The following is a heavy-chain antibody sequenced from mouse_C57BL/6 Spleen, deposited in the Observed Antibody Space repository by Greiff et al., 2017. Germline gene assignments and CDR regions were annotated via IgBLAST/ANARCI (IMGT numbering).Heavy chain of an antibody. V-gene: IGHV1-26*01. D-gene: IGHD1-1*01. CDR2: INPNNGGT. J-gene: IGHJ2*01. Sequence: VQLQQSGPELVKPGASVKISCKASGYTFTDYYMNWVKQSHGKSLEWIGDINPNNGGTSYNQKFKGTATLTVDKSSSTAYMELRSLTSEDSAVYYCARSEFTTVNFDYWGQGTTLTVSS. CDR3: ARSEFTTVNFDY. CDR1: GYTFTDYY.